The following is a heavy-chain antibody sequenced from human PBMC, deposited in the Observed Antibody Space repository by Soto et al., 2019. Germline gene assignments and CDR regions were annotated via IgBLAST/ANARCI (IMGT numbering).Heavy chain of an antibody. CDR3: AREGGNWNYGLVYYYYGMDV. J-gene: IGHJ6*02. Sequence: PSETLSLTCTVSGGSISSSSYYWGWIRQSPGKGLEWIGSFYYSGSTYYSPSLRSRVTISGDTSRKQISLRLSSVTPEDTAVYYCAREGGNWNYGLVYYYYGMDVWGQGTTVTVSS. V-gene: IGHV4-39*02. D-gene: IGHD1-7*01. CDR2: FYYSGST. CDR1: GGSISSSSYY.